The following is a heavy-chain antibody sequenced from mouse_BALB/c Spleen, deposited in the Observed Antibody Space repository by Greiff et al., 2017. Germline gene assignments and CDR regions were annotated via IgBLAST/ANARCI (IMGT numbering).Heavy chain of an antibody. CDR1: GFTFSSYG. V-gene: IGHV5-6-3*01. CDR2: INSNGGST. CDR3: ARGYGNYPYFDY. J-gene: IGHJ2*01. D-gene: IGHD2-1*01. Sequence: DVMLVESGGGLVQPGGSLKLSCAASGFTFSSYGMSWVRQTPDKRLELVATINSNGGSTYYPDSVKGRFTISRDNAKNTLYLQMSSLKSEDTAMYYCARGYGNYPYFDYWGQGTTLTVSS.